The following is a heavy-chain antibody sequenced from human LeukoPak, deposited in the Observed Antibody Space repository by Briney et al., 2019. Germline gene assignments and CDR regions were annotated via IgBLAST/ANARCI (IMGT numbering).Heavy chain of an antibody. CDR2: IYYSGST. J-gene: IGHJ5*02. CDR1: GGSISSSSYY. V-gene: IGHV4-39*07. CDR3: ARDDIVVVPAAIGLNWFDP. Sequence: SETLSLTCTVSGGSISSSSYYWGWIRQPPGKGLEWIGSIYYSGSTYYNPSLKSRVTISVDTSKNQFSLKLSSVTAADTAVYYCARDDIVVVPAAIGLNWFDPWGQGTLVTVSS. D-gene: IGHD2-2*02.